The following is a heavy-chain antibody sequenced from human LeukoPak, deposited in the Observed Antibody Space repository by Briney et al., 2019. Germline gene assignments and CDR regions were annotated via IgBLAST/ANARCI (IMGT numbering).Heavy chain of an antibody. CDR1: GGSISSYY. CDR2: MYTSGST. Sequence: SETLSLTCTVSGGSISSYYWSGIRQPAGKGLEWIGRMYTSGSTNYKSFLKSRVTMSVDTSKNQFSLKLSSVTAADTAVYYCARESRRSYCNEYWGQGTLVTVSS. D-gene: IGHD3-10*01. V-gene: IGHV4-4*07. J-gene: IGHJ4*02. CDR3: ARESRRSYCNEY.